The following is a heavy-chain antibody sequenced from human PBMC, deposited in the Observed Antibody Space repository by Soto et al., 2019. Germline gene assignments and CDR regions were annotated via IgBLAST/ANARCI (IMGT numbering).Heavy chain of an antibody. V-gene: IGHV1-18*01. CDR1: GYTFTSYG. CDR2: LGAYHGNT. Sequence: ASVKVYCKASGYTFTSYGISWVRQAPGQGLEWMGWLGAYHGNTNYAQKLQGRVTMTTDTSTSTAYMELRSLRSDDTAVYYCATTTRLSGYTYAFDIWGQGTMVTVS. J-gene: IGHJ3*02. CDR3: ATTTRLSGYTYAFDI. D-gene: IGHD3-22*01.